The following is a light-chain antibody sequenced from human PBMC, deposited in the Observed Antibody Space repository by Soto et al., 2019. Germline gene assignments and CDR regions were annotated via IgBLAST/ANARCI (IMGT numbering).Light chain of an antibody. V-gene: IGLV4-60*02. Sequence: QSVLNQSSSASASLGSSVKLTCTLSSGHSYYIIAWHQQQPGKAPRYLMKLEGGGKYSKGSGVPDRFSGSSSGADRYLTISNLQFEDEADYYCETWDSSLGVFGGGTKLTVL. CDR1: SGHSYYI. J-gene: IGLJ3*02. CDR2: LEGGGKY. CDR3: ETWDSSLGV.